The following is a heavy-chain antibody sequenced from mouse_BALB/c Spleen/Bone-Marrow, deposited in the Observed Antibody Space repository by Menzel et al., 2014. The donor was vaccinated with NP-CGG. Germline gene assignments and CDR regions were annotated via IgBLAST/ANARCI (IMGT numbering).Heavy chain of an antibody. Sequence: EVQVVESGGGLVQPGGSLKLSCAASGFDFSRYWMSWVRQAPGKGLEWIGEINPDSRTINYSPSLKDKFIISRDNAKNTLYLRLNKVRSEDTALYYCARPDYYGYLNYWAKAPLSQSPQ. V-gene: IGHV4-1*02. CDR2: INPDSRTI. CDR1: GFDFSRYW. CDR3: ARPDYYGYLNY. J-gene: IGHJ2*01. D-gene: IGHD1-1*01.